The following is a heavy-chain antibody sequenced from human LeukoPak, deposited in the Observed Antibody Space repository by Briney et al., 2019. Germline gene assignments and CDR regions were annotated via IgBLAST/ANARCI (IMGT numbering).Heavy chain of an antibody. CDR2: ISSSGSTI. CDR1: RFTFSDYY. V-gene: IGHV3-11*04. Sequence: GGSLRLSCAASRFTFSDYYMSWIRQAPGKGLEWLSYISSSGSTIYYADAVKGRFTISRDNAKNSLYLQMNSLRAEDTAVYYCAREAYYDFWSGYYTRDDAFDIWGQGTMVTVSS. J-gene: IGHJ3*02. D-gene: IGHD3-3*01. CDR3: AREAYYDFWSGYYTRDDAFDI.